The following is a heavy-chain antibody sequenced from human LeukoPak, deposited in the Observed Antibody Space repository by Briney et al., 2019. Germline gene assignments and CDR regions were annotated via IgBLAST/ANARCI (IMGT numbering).Heavy chain of an antibody. Sequence: TLSLTCAVSGGSISSGGYSWSWIRQPPGKGLEWIGYIYHSGSTYYNPSLKSRVTISVDRSKNQFSLKLSSVTAADTAVHYCARGVHDVRGAHYYYGMDVWGQGTTVTVSS. D-gene: IGHD3-10*01. J-gene: IGHJ6*02. CDR2: IYHSGST. CDR1: GGSISSGGYS. CDR3: ARGVHDVRGAHYYYGMDV. V-gene: IGHV4-30-2*01.